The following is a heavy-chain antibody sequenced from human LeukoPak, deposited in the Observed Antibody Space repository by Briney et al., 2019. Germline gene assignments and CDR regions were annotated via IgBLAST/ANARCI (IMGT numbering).Heavy chain of an antibody. CDR1: GFTVSSNY. Sequence: PGGSLRLSCAASGFTVSSNYMSWVRQALGKGLEWVSVIYSGGSTYYADSVKGRFTISRDNSKNTLYLQMNSLRAEDTAVYYCARDQGDSSGYFFDYWGQGTLVTVSS. J-gene: IGHJ4*02. CDR3: ARDQGDSSGYFFDY. D-gene: IGHD3-22*01. CDR2: IYSGGST. V-gene: IGHV3-53*01.